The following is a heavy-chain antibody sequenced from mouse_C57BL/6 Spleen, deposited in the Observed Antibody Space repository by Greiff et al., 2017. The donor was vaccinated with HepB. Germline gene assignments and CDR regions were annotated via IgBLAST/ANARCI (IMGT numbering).Heavy chain of an antibody. CDR1: GYAFSSYW. Sequence: VQLQQSGAELVKPGASVKISCKASGYAFSSYWMNWVKQRPGKGLEWIGQIYPGDGDTNYNGKFKGKATLTADKSSSTAYMQLSSLTSADAAVYFCARRDGYYDFDVWGTGTTVTVSS. D-gene: IGHD2-3*01. V-gene: IGHV1-80*01. CDR2: IYPGDGDT. CDR3: ARRDGYYDFDV. J-gene: IGHJ1*03.